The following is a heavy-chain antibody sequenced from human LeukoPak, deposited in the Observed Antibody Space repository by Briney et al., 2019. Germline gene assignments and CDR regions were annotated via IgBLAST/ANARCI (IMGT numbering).Heavy chain of an antibody. CDR1: GYTFTDYY. CDR2: IKPNSGNT. J-gene: IGHJ5*02. V-gene: IGHV1-8*02. D-gene: IGHD2-8*01. CDR3: ARKLIFDP. Sequence: ASVKVSCNASGYTFTDYYMHWVRQAPGQGLEWMGRIKPNSGNTGYAQKFQGRITMTRNTSISTAYMELSSLTSDDTAVYYCARKLIFDPWGQGTLVTVSS.